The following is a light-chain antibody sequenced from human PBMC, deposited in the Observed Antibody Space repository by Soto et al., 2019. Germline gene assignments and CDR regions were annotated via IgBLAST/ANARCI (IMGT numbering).Light chain of an antibody. Sequence: EIVMAQSPATLSVSPGERATLSCRASQSVSSNLAWYQQKPGQAPRLLIYGASTRATGIPARFSGSGSATDFTLTINNLEPEDFAVYYCQQRSNWPPSITFGQGTRLEIK. CDR2: GAS. CDR3: QQRSNWPPSIT. J-gene: IGKJ5*01. CDR1: QSVSSN. V-gene: IGKV3-15*01.